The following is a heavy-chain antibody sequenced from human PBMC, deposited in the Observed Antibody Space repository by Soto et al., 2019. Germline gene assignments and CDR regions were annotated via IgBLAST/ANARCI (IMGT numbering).Heavy chain of an antibody. CDR2: IYHSGST. CDR3: ARGSPVATDY. V-gene: IGHV4-30-2*01. D-gene: IGHD2-21*02. J-gene: IGHJ4*02. CDR1: GGSISSGGYS. Sequence: PSETLSLTCAVSGGSISSGGYSWSWIWQPPGKGLEWIGYIYHSGSTYYNPSPKSRVTISVDRSKNQFSLKLSSVTAADTAVYYCARGSPVATDYWGQGTLVTVSS.